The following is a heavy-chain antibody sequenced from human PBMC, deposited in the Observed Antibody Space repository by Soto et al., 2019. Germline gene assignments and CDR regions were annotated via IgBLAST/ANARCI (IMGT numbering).Heavy chain of an antibody. V-gene: IGHV3-30*03. Sequence: SCAASGFTFSSYGMHWVRQAPGKGLEWVAIILHDGNNKYYADSVKGRFTISRDNSKNTLYLQMNSLRTEDTAIYYCARDDEGGSYCDLGYWGQGTLVTVSS. CDR3: ARDDEGGSYCDLGY. D-gene: IGHD3-10*01. J-gene: IGHJ4*02. CDR1: GFTFSSYG. CDR2: ILHDGNNK.